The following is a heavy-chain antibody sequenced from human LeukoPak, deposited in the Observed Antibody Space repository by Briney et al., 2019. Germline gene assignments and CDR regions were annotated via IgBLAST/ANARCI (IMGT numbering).Heavy chain of an antibody. D-gene: IGHD3-3*01. CDR3: ARGSIFGVAILLSGEYYFDY. CDR2: INHSGST. CDR1: GGSFGGYY. J-gene: IGHJ4*02. Sequence: SETLSLTCAVYGGSFGGYYWSWIRQPPGKGLEWIGEINHSGSTNYNPSLKSRVTISVDTSKNQFSLKLSSVTAADTAVYYCARGSIFGVAILLSGEYYFDYWGQGTLVTVSS. V-gene: IGHV4-34*01.